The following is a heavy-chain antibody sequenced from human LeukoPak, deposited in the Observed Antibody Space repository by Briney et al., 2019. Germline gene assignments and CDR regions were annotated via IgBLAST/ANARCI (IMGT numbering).Heavy chain of an antibody. V-gene: IGHV3-30-3*01. CDR3: ARRFDS. CDR1: GFTFSSYA. J-gene: IGHJ4*02. CDR2: ISYDGSNK. Sequence: GGSLRLSCAASGFTFSSYAMHWVRQAPGKGLEWVAVISYDGSNKYYADSVKGRFTISRDNSKNTLYLQMNSLRAEDTAVYYCARRFDSWGQGTLVTVSS.